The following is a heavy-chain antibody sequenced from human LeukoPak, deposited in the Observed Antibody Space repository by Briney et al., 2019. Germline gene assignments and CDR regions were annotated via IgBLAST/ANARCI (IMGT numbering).Heavy chain of an antibody. CDR3: ARDHDRKSSGGPHPQYYGDYGVY. D-gene: IGHD4-17*01. CDR2: INPSGGST. V-gene: IGHV1-46*01. Sequence: ASVKVSCKASGYTFTSYYMHWVRQAPGQGLEWMGIINPSGGSTSYAQKFQGRVTMTRDTSTSTVYMELSSLRSEDTAVYYCARDHDRKSSGGPHPQYYGDYGVYWGQGTLVTVSS. J-gene: IGHJ4*02. CDR1: GYTFTSYY.